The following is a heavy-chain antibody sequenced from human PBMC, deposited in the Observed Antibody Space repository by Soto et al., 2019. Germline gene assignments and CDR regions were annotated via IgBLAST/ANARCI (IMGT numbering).Heavy chain of an antibody. CDR3: AKDARVRSVQFYLDY. V-gene: IGHV3-23*01. CDR2: ISGSDSSI. D-gene: IGHD1-1*01. J-gene: IGHJ4*02. CDR1: GFTFSSYA. Sequence: PGGSLRLSCTASGFTFSSYAMSWVRQAPGKGLEWVSAISGSDSSIDYADSVKGRFTISRDNSKNTLHLQMNSLRAEDTAVYYCAKDARVRSVQFYLDYWGQGTLVTVSS.